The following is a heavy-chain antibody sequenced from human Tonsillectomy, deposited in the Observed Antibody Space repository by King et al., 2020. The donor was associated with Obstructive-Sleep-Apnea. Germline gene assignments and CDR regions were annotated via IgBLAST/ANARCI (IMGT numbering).Heavy chain of an antibody. CDR1: GYSFTTYW. CDR2: IYPGDSDT. CDR3: ARHGFSYGYDSYYYGMDV. D-gene: IGHD5-18*01. Sequence: VQLVESGAEVKKPGESLTISCKGSGYSFTTYWIGWVRQMPGKGLEWMGIIYPGDSDTRYSPSFQGQVTISADKSTSTAYLQWSSLKASDTAMYYCARHGFSYGYDSYYYGMDVWGQGTTVTVSS. V-gene: IGHV5-51*01. J-gene: IGHJ6*02.